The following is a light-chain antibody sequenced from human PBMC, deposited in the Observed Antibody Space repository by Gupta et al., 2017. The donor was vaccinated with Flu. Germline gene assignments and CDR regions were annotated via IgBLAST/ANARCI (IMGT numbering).Light chain of an antibody. CDR2: AAS. Sequence: EIQMTQSPSSLSASVGDRVTITCQASQDISKYLNWYQQKPGKAPNLLIYAASNLETGVPSRFSGSGSGTHFTFTINTLQPEDTATYYCQQYDNLPRTFGPGTRVEIK. J-gene: IGKJ3*01. CDR1: QDISKY. V-gene: IGKV1-33*01. CDR3: QQYDNLPRT.